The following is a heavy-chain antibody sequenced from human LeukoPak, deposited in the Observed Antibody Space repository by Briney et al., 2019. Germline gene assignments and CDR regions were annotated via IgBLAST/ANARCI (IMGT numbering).Heavy chain of an antibody. CDR1: GGAFSSYA. D-gene: IGHD6-6*01. V-gene: IGHV1-69*01. J-gene: IGHJ5*02. CDR3: ARLHTIAAHNWFDP. CDR2: IIPIFGTA. Sequence: SVKVSCKASGGAFSSYAISWVRQAPGQGLEWMGGIIPIFGTANYAQKFQGRVTITADESTSTAYMELSSLRSEDTAVYYCARLHTIAAHNWFDPWGQGTLVTVSS.